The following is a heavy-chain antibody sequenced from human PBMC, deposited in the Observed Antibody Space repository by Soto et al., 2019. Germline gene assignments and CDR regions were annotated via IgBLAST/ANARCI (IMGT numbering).Heavy chain of an antibody. CDR2: ITGNGGST. J-gene: IGHJ6*02. CDR3: AKTPYDYYYYYAMDV. D-gene: IGHD1-1*01. V-gene: IGHV3-23*01. Sequence: EVQLLESGGGLVQPGGSLRLSCAASGLTFSKYAMSWVRQIPGKGLEWVSAITGNGGSTQYADSVKGRFTISRDNSKSTVYLQMNSLRAEDTAVYYCAKTPYDYYYYYAMDVWGQGTTVTVSS. CDR1: GLTFSKYA.